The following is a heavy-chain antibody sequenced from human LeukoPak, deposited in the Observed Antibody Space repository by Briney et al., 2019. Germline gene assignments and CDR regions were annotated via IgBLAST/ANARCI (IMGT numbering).Heavy chain of an antibody. V-gene: IGHV4-34*01. J-gene: IGHJ6*04. CDR1: GGSFSGYY. CDR3: ARRRYGSGYYYYYYGMDV. CDR2: INHSGST. D-gene: IGHD3-10*01. Sequence: SETLSLTCAVYGGSFSGYYWSWIRQPPGKGLEWIGEINHSGSTNYNPSLKSRVTISVDTSKNQFSLELSSVTAADTAVYYCARRRYGSGYYYYYYGMDVWGKGTTVTVSS.